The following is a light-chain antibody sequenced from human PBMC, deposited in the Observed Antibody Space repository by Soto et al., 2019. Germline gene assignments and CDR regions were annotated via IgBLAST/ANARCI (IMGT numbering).Light chain of an antibody. CDR2: GAS. CDR3: QHYHNWPPYT. V-gene: IGKV3-15*01. J-gene: IGKJ2*01. CDR1: QSVSSN. Sequence: EIVMTQSPATLSVSPGERATLSCRASQSVSSNLAWYQQRPGQTPRVLIFGASTRATGIPARFSGSGSGTKFTLNISNLQFEDFAVYYCQHYHNWPPYTFGQGTNLEIK.